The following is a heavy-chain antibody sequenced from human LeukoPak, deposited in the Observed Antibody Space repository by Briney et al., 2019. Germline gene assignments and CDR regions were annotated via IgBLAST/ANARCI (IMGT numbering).Heavy chain of an antibody. D-gene: IGHD3-3*01. CDR1: GFTFSSYW. J-gene: IGHJ6*03. V-gene: IGHV3-7*01. Sequence: GGSLRLSCAASGFTFSSYWMSWVRQAPGKGLEWVANIKQDGSEKYYVDSVKGRFTISRDNAKNSLYLQMNSLRAEDTAMYYCARTKITIFGNNYYMDVWGKGTTVTVSS. CDR2: IKQDGSEK. CDR3: ARTKITIFGNNYYMDV.